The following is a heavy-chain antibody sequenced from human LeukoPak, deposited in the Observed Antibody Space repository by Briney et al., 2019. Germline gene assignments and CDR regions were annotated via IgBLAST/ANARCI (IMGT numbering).Heavy chain of an antibody. J-gene: IGHJ4*02. CDR1: GYTFTGYY. Sequence: ASVKVSCKASGYTFTGYYMHWVRQAPGQGLEGVGWINPNSGGTNYAQKFQGRVTMTRDTSISTAYMELSRLRSDDTAVYYCARVLRSSGTPGTGGYWGQGTLVTVSS. D-gene: IGHD3-22*01. CDR2: INPNSGGT. CDR3: ARVLRSSGTPGTGGY. V-gene: IGHV1-2*02.